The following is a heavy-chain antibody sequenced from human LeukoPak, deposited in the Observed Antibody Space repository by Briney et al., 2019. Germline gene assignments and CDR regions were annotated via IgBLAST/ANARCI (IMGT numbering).Heavy chain of an antibody. CDR1: GGSISDSFEHY. CDR3: ARGSDYTWGG. D-gene: IGHD3-10*01. V-gene: IGHV4-4*02. J-gene: IGHJ4*01. CDR2: VHHTGRT. Sequence: SETLSLTCVVSGGSISDSFEHYWRCVRQPPGKGVGWIAEVHHTGRTIYSPSFARRLTISADTSKNQVSLKLTSVTAADTAVYFCARGSDYTWGGWGQGTLVTV.